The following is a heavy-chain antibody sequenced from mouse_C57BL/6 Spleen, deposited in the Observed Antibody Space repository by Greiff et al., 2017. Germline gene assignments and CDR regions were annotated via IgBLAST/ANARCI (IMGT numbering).Heavy chain of an antibody. J-gene: IGHJ4*01. CDR1: GYSITSGYY. CDR2: ISYDGSN. Sequence: EVKLMESGPGLVKPSQSLSLTCSVTGYSITSGYYRYWIRQFPGNNLEWMGYISYDGSNNYNPTLKNRNSITRDKSKNQFFLKLNSVTTEDTATYYCARVDGNPYYYAMDCWGQGTSVTVSS. CDR3: ARVDGNPYYYAMDC. D-gene: IGHD2-1*01. V-gene: IGHV3-6*01.